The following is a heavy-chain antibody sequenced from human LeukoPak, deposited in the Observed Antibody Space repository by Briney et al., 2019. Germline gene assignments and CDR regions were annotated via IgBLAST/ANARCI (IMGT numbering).Heavy chain of an antibody. D-gene: IGHD2-15*01. CDR1: GGSFSGYY. J-gene: IGHJ2*01. V-gene: IGHV4-34*01. CDR3: ARDPGSPRGYFDL. Sequence: SETLSLTCAVYGGSFSGYYWSWIRQPPGKGLEWIGEINHSGSTNYNPSLKSRVTISEDRSKKQFSLKLSSVTAADTAVYYCARDPGSPRGYFDLWGRGTLVTVSS. CDR2: INHSGST.